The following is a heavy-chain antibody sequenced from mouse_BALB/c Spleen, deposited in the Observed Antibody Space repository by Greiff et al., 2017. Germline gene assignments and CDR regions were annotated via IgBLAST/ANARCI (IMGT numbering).Heavy chain of an antibody. Sequence: LQQPGSELVRPGASVKLSCKASGYTFTSYWMHWVKQRPGQGLEWIGNIYPGSGSTNYDEKFTSKATLTVDTSSSTAYMQLSSLTSEDSAVYYCTRIRGNGPFDDWGQGTTLTVSS. CDR1: GYTFTSYW. V-gene: IGHV1S22*01. J-gene: IGHJ2*01. CDR3: TRIRGNGPFDD. D-gene: IGHD2-1*01. CDR2: IYPGSGST.